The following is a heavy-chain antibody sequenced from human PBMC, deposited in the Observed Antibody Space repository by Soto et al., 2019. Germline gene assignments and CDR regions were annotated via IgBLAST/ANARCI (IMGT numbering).Heavy chain of an antibody. CDR1: GGTFSSYA. D-gene: IGHD1-26*01. CDR3: VGMSGGMDV. CDR2: IIPIFGTA. Sequence: VASVKVSCKASGGTFSSYAISWVRQAPGQGLEWMGGIIPIFGTASYAQKFQGRVTITADKSTSTAYMELSSLRSEDAAVYYCVGMSGGMDVWGQGTTVTVSS. V-gene: IGHV1-69*06. J-gene: IGHJ6*02.